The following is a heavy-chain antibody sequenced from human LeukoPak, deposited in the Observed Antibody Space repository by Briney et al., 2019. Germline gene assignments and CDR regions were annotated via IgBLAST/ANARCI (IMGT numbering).Heavy chain of an antibody. Sequence: PGGSLRLSCAASGFTFSSYGMHWVRQAPGKGLEWVAVIWYDGSNKYYADSVKGRFTISRDNSKNTLYLQMNSLRAEDTAVYYCARVGATSGGSNWFDPWGQGTLVTVSS. CDR3: ARVGATSGGSNWFDP. V-gene: IGHV3-33*01. CDR2: IWYDGSNK. J-gene: IGHJ5*02. D-gene: IGHD1-26*01. CDR1: GFTFSSYG.